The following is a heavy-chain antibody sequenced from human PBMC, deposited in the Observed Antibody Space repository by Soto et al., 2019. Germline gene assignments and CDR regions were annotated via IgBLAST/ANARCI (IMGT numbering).Heavy chain of an antibody. D-gene: IGHD3-3*01. CDR1: GGSINSTSYY. V-gene: IGHV4-39*01. CDR2: IYFRGST. J-gene: IGHJ4*02. Sequence: SETLSLTCSVSGGSINSTSYYWGWIRQPPGKGLEWIGIIYFRGSTYYNPSLKSLFTISVDTSKNQFSLKLSSVTAADTAVYYCARVLRFLGWPNDPNCFDHWGQGTLVTVSS. CDR3: ARVLRFLGWPNDPNCFDH.